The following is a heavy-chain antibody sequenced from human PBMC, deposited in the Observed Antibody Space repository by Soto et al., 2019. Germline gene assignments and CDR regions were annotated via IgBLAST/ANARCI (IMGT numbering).Heavy chain of an antibody. CDR1: GFTFSSYA. V-gene: IGHV3-23*01. J-gene: IGHJ4*02. Sequence: GGSLRLSCVASGFTFSSYAMSWVRQAPGKGLEWVSTISGSGGGSTYYADSVKGRFTISRDNSKNTLYLQMNSLRAEDTAVYYCAKVTYYYDTSVYYYFDYWGQGTQVTVSS. CDR3: AKVTYYYDTSVYYYFDY. CDR2: ISGSGGGST. D-gene: IGHD3-22*01.